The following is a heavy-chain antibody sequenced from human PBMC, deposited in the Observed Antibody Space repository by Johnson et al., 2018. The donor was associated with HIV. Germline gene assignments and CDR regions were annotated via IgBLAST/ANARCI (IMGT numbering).Heavy chain of an antibody. CDR1: GFTFDDYG. J-gene: IGHJ3*02. Sequence: VQLVESGGGVVRPGGSLRLSCAAAGFTFDDYGMSWVRQAPGKGLEWVSGINWNGGTTGYSDSVKGRFTISRDNAKNSLYLQMNSLRAEDTAFYYCARDSEVLPGYTGPEDAFDIWGQGTMVTVSS. CDR3: ARDSEVLPGYTGPEDAFDI. CDR2: INWNGGTT. V-gene: IGHV3-20*04. D-gene: IGHD3-9*01.